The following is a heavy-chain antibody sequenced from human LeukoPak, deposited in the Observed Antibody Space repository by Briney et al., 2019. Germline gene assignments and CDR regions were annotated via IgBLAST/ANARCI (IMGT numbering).Heavy chain of an antibody. CDR3: AKEIPYGIVVVPAATD. D-gene: IGHD2-2*01. Sequence: GGSLRLSCAASGFTFSSYEMNWVRQAPGKGLEWVSAISGSGGSTYYADSVKGRFTISRDNSKNTLYLQMNSLRAEDTAVYYCAKEIPYGIVVVPAATDWGQGTLVTVSS. CDR2: ISGSGGST. CDR1: GFTFSSYE. V-gene: IGHV3-23*01. J-gene: IGHJ1*01.